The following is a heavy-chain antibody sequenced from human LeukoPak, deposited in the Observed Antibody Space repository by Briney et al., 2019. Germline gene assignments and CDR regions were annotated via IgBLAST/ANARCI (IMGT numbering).Heavy chain of an antibody. D-gene: IGHD3-22*01. J-gene: IGHJ4*02. V-gene: IGHV4-34*01. CDR1: GGSFSGYY. CDR3: AVSGYSDY. Sequence: SETLSLTCAVYGGSFSGYYWSWIRQPPGKELEWIGEINHSGSTNYNPSLKSRVTISVDTSKNQFSLKLSSVTAADTAVYYCAVSGYSDYWGQGTLVTVSS. CDR2: INHSGST.